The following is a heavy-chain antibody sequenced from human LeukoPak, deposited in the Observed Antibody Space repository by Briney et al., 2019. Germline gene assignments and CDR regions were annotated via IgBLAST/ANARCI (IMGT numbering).Heavy chain of an antibody. CDR3: ARSLSSSSWYLDFDY. CDR2: ISGSGGST. J-gene: IGHJ4*02. Sequence: VGSPRLSCAASGFTFSSYAMSWVRQAPGKGLEWVSAISGSGGSTYYADSVKGRFTISRDNSKNTLYVQMNSLRAEDTAVYYCARSLSSSSWYLDFDYWGQGTLVTVSS. D-gene: IGHD6-13*01. CDR1: GFTFSSYA. V-gene: IGHV3-23*01.